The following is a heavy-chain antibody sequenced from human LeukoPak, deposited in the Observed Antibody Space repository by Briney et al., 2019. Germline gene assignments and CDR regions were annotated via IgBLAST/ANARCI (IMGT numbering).Heavy chain of an antibody. D-gene: IGHD6-19*01. J-gene: IGHJ6*02. Sequence: GGSLRLSCAASGFTFSPYGVTWVRQAPGKGLEWVSLINGRSTTIYYADSVKGRFTISRDNAKNSLYLQMNSLRAEDTAVYYCARDRDSSGDHYYGMDVWGQGTTVTVSS. CDR1: GFTFSPYG. CDR2: INGRSTTI. CDR3: ARDRDSSGDHYYGMDV. V-gene: IGHV3-48*01.